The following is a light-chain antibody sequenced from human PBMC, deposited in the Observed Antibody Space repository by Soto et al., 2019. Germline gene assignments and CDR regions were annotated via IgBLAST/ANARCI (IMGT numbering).Light chain of an antibody. CDR1: SSDVVGYNY. V-gene: IGLV2-14*01. CDR3: SSYTSSSTYV. Sequence: QSVLTQPASVSGSPGQSITISCTGTSSDVVGYNYVSWSQQHPGKAPQLMIYEVSNRPSGVSNRFSGSKSGNTASLTISGLQAEDEADYYCSSYTSSSTYVFGTGTKVTVL. CDR2: EVS. J-gene: IGLJ1*01.